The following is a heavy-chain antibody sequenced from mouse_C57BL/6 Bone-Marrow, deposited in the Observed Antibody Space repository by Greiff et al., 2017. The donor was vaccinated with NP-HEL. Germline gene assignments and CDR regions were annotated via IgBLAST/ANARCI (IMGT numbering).Heavy chain of an antibody. CDR2: IDPANGNT. D-gene: IGHD1-1*01. CDR3: PLITTVVATRGWYFDV. CDR1: GFNIKNTY. V-gene: IGHV14-3*01. J-gene: IGHJ1*03. Sequence: VQLQQSVAELVRPGASVKLSCTASGFNIKNTYMHWVKQRPEQGLEWIGRIDPANGNTKYAPKFQGKATITADTSSNTAYLQLSSLTSEDTAIYYCPLITTVVATRGWYFDVWGTGTTVTVSS.